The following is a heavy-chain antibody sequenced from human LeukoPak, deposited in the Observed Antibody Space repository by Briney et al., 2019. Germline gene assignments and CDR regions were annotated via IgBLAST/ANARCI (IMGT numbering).Heavy chain of an antibody. V-gene: IGHV1-24*01. CDR3: ATESYSGSYLYAFDI. J-gene: IGHJ3*02. D-gene: IGHD1-26*01. Sequence: GSLRLSCAASGFTFISYGMHWVRQAPGKGLEWMGGFDPEDGETIYAQKFQGRVTMTEDTSTDTAYMELSSLRSEDTAVYYCATESYSGSYLYAFDIWGQGTMVTVSS. CDR1: GFTFISYG. CDR2: FDPEDGET.